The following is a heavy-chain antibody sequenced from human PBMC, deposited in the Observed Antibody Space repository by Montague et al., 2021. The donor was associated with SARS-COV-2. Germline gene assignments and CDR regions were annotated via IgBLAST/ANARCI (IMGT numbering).Heavy chain of an antibody. Sequence: SETLSLTCTVSGGSISSSSYYWGWIRQPPGKGLEWIGSIYYSGSTYYNPSLKSRVTISVDTSKNQFSLKLSSVTAADTAVYYCARGGRRQLVRFSGMDVWGQGTPVTVSS. CDR2: IYYSGST. CDR3: ARGGRRQLVRFSGMDV. J-gene: IGHJ6*02. V-gene: IGHV4-39*07. CDR1: GGSISSSSYY. D-gene: IGHD6-13*01.